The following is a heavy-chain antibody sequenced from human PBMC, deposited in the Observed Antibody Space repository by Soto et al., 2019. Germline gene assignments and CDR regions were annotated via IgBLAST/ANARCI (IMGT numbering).Heavy chain of an antibody. V-gene: IGHV4-34*01. D-gene: IGHD4-17*01. CDR3: ARRSRLTTVTSYYYYYMDV. J-gene: IGHJ6*03. CDR1: GGSFSGYY. CDR2: INHSGST. Sequence: SETLSLTCAVYGGSFSGYYWSWIRQPPGKGLEWIGEINHSGSTNYNPSLKSRVTISVDTSKNQFSLKLSSVTAADTAVYYCARRSRLTTVTSYYYYYMDVWGKGTTVTVSS.